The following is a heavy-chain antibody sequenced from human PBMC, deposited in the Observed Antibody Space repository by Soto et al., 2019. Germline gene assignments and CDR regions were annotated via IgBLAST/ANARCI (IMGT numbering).Heavy chain of an antibody. CDR1: GDSIIGTHW. V-gene: IGHV4-4*02. CDR3: ARYSAASGTYYFAY. Sequence: SETLSLTCAVSGDSIIGTHWWSWVRRPPGKGLEFIGETHHSRGTNYNPSLRSRVTMSLDKSKNQLSLILYSVTAADTGVYYCARYSAASGTYYFAYWGQGTLVTVS. J-gene: IGHJ4*01. CDR2: THHSRGT. D-gene: IGHD6-13*01.